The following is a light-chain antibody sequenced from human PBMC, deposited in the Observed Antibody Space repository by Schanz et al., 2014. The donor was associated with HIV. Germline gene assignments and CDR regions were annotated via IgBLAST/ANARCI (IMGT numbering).Light chain of an antibody. CDR1: SSNFRSNA. Sequence: QSVLTQPPSASGTPGQRVTISCSGSSSNFRSNAVNWYQQLPGTAPKLVIYNTYHRPSGVPDRFSGSGSDTSASLVISGLQSEDESDFFCATWDDSLEGWVFGGGTKLTVL. CDR2: NTY. J-gene: IGLJ3*02. CDR3: ATWDDSLEGWV. V-gene: IGLV1-44*01.